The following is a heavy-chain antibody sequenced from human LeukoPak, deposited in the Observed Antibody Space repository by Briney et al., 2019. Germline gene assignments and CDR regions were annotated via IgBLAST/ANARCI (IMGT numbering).Heavy chain of an antibody. V-gene: IGHV3-7*03. Sequence: GGSLRLSCAASEFTFSSYWMTWVRQAPGKGLEWVADIKQDGSEKYYVDSVKGRFTISRQNAKNSLFLQMNSLKTEDTAVYYCTTDPSMIEPEGAFDIWGQGTMVTVSS. D-gene: IGHD3-22*01. CDR2: IKQDGSEK. J-gene: IGHJ3*02. CDR3: TTDPSMIEPEGAFDI. CDR1: EFTFSSYW.